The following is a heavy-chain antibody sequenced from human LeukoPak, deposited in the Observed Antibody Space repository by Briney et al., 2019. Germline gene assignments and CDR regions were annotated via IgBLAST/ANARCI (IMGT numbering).Heavy chain of an antibody. CDR2: INSNSADT. Sequence: GASVKVSCKTSGYSFIDYYIHWVRQAPGQGLEWMGWINSNSADTNYAQNSQGRVTMTRDTSISTAYMDLSRLGSDDTALYYCARIGISARGTNFHHWGQGTLVTVSS. CDR3: ARIGISARGTNFHH. J-gene: IGHJ1*01. CDR1: GYSFIDYY. D-gene: IGHD6-13*01. V-gene: IGHV1-2*02.